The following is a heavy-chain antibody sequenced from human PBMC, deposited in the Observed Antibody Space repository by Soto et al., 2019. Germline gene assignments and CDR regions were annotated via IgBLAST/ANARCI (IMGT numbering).Heavy chain of an antibody. V-gene: IGHV4-30-4*01. CDR3: ARSDDFWSGPAPLDY. CDR1: GGSISSGDYY. D-gene: IGHD3-3*01. CDR2: IYYSGST. J-gene: IGHJ4*02. Sequence: SETLSLTCTVSGGSISSGDYYWSWIRQPPGKGLEWIGYIYYSGSTYYNPSLKSRVTISVDTSKNQFSLKLSSVTAADTAVYYCARSDDFWSGPAPLDYWGQGTLVTVSS.